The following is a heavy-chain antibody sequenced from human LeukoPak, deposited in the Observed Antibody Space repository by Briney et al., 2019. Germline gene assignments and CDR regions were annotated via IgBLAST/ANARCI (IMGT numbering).Heavy chain of an antibody. CDR2: IYYSGST. Sequence: PSQTLSLTCTVSGGSISSGDYYWSWIRQPPGKGLEWIGYIYYSGSTYYNPSLKSRVTMSVDTSKNQFSLKLSSVTAADTAVYYCARDGPPFGEPYLDYWGQGTLVTISS. V-gene: IGHV4-30-4*01. CDR1: GGSISSGDYY. CDR3: ARDGPPFGEPYLDY. D-gene: IGHD3-10*01. J-gene: IGHJ4*02.